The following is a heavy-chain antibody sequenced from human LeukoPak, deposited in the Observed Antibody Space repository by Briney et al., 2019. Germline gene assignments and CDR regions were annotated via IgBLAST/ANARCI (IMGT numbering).Heavy chain of an antibody. Sequence: SQTLSLTCTVSGGSISSGDYYWSWIRQPPGKGLEWIGYIYYSGSTYYNPSLKSRATISVDTSKNQFSLKLSSVTAADTAVYYCAQASLFGEGFDYWGQGTLVTVSS. V-gene: IGHV4-30-4*01. CDR1: GGSISSGDYY. J-gene: IGHJ4*02. CDR2: IYYSGST. CDR3: AQASLFGEGFDY. D-gene: IGHD3-10*02.